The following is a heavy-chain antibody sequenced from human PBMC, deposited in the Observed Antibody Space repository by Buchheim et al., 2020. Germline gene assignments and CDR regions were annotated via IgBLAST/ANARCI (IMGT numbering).Heavy chain of an antibody. V-gene: IGHV4-34*01. CDR1: GGSFSGYY. D-gene: IGHD3-22*01. J-gene: IGHJ5*02. Sequence: QVQLQQWGAGLLKPSETLSLTCAVYGGSFSGYYWSWIRQPPGKGLEWIGEINHSGSTNYNPSLKSRVTISVDTSKNKFSLKLSSVTAADTAVYYCARDSPSGCNWFDPWGQGTL. CDR3: ARDSPSGCNWFDP. CDR2: INHSGST.